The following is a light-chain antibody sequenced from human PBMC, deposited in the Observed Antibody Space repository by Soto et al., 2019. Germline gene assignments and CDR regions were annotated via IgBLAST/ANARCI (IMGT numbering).Light chain of an antibody. Sequence: ELVMTQSPASLSASPGETVTLSCRATQTAYKNLAWYQQKPGQAPRLLIFEASTRATGLPARFSGSGSGTEFKLTISRLQSEDSAIYSCQEYNRWPPEFIFGPGTRLEIK. V-gene: IGKV3-15*01. CDR2: EAS. CDR3: QEYNRWPPEFI. J-gene: IGKJ2*01. CDR1: QTAYKN.